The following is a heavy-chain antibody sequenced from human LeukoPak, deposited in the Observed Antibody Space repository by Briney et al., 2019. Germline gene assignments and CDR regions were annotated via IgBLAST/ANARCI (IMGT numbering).Heavy chain of an antibody. Sequence: GGSLRLSCAASGFTFSTYAMNWVRQAPGKGLEWVSIIFASGSTTYYAGSVKGRFTISRDNSKNTLYLQMNSLRAEDTAVYYCASGSSSWYGYFQHWGQGTLVTVSS. J-gene: IGHJ1*01. CDR2: IFASGSTT. V-gene: IGHV3-23*05. CDR1: GFTFSTYA. CDR3: ASGSSSWYGYFQH. D-gene: IGHD6-13*01.